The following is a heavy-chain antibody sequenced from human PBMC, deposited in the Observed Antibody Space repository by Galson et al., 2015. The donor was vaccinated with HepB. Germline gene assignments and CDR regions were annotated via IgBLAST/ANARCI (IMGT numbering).Heavy chain of an antibody. CDR3: ARHVFYESSRQYYVSTPGHCFDY. V-gene: IGHV5-10-1*01. CDR2: IDPSDSYT. Sequence: QSGAEVKKPGESLKISCKASGYSFTAYWISWVRQMPGKGLEWMGTIDPSDSYTIYSPSFQGHVTISVDKSISTAYLHWGSLKASDSTMFYCARHVFYESSRQYYVSTPGHCFDYWGQGTVVTVSS. CDR1: GYSFTAYW. J-gene: IGHJ4*02. D-gene: IGHD3-22*01.